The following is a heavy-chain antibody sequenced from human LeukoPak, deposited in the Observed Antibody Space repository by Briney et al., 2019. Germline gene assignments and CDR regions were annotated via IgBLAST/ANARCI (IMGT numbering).Heavy chain of an antibody. CDR2: IYSGGST. CDR3: ARAKPKNMVRGLIMRRESRYYFDY. CDR1: GFTVSSNY. Sequence: GGSLRLSCAASGFTVSSNYMSWVRRAPGKGLEWVSVIYSGGSTYYADSVKGRFTISRDNSKSTLYIQMNSLRAEDTAVYYCARAKPKNMVRGLIMRRESRYYFDYWGQGTLVTVSS. D-gene: IGHD3-10*01. V-gene: IGHV3-53*01. J-gene: IGHJ4*02.